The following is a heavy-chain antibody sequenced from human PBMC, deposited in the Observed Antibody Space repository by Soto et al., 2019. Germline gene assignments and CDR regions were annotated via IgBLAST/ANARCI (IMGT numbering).Heavy chain of an antibody. CDR2: ISSSSSYI. J-gene: IGHJ6*02. D-gene: IGHD6-13*01. Sequence: GSLRLSCAASGFTFSSYSMNWVRQAPGKGLEWVSSISSSSSYIYYADSVKGRFTISRDNAKNSLYLQMNSLRAEDTAVYYCARAGYSSNNYYYYGMDVWGQGTTVTVSS. CDR1: GFTFSSYS. V-gene: IGHV3-21*01. CDR3: ARAGYSSNNYYYYGMDV.